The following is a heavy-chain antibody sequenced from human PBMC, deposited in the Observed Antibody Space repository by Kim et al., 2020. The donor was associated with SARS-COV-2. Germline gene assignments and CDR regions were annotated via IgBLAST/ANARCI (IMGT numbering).Heavy chain of an antibody. V-gene: IGHV3-48*02. CDR1: GFTFSAYT. D-gene: IGHD3-16*02. CDR3: ARSFWGTYSYLDY. Sequence: GGSLRLSCVASGFTFSAYTMSWVRQAPGKGLEWVSFIGSGGRTIYYADSVKGRFTISRDNAKNLLNLQMNSLRDEDTAVYYCARSFWGTYSYLDYWGQGT. J-gene: IGHJ4*02. CDR2: IGSGGRTI.